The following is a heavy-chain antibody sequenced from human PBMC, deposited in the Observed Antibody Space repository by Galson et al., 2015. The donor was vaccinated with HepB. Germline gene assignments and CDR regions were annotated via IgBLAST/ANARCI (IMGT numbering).Heavy chain of an antibody. CDR2: ISSSGSTI. D-gene: IGHD3-16*01. CDR1: GFTFSSYE. Sequence: SLRLSCAASGFTFSSYEMNWVRQAPGKGLEWVSYISSSGSTIYYADSVKGRFTISRDNAKNSLYLQMNSLRAEDTAVYYCARSYYDYVWGSYNAFDIWGQGTMVTVSS. CDR3: ARSYYDYVWGSYNAFDI. V-gene: IGHV3-48*03. J-gene: IGHJ3*02.